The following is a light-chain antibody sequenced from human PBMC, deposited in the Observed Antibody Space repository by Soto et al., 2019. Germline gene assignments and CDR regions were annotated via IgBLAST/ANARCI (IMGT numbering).Light chain of an antibody. CDR2: DAS. CDR1: QSVSGSY. CDR3: QQYGTSPRT. V-gene: IGKV3-20*01. Sequence: PGERATLSCRASQSVSGSYLAWYQQKPGQAPRLLIYDASSRATGIPDRFSGSGSGTDFTLTISRLEPEDFAVYHCQQYGTSPRTFGQGTKVEIK. J-gene: IGKJ1*01.